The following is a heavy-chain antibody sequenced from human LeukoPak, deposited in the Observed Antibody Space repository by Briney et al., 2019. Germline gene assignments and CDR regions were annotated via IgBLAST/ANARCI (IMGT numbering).Heavy chain of an antibody. Sequence: GGSLRLSCAASGFTFSSHWMTWVRQAPGKGLEWVANIKEDGSEDYYADSVKGRFAISKDNAKNSLYLQMNSLRAEDTAMYYCARDADGYEDWGQGTLVIVSS. CDR3: ARDADGYED. V-gene: IGHV3-7*01. CDR1: GFTFSSHW. J-gene: IGHJ4*02. D-gene: IGHD5-24*01. CDR2: IKEDGSED.